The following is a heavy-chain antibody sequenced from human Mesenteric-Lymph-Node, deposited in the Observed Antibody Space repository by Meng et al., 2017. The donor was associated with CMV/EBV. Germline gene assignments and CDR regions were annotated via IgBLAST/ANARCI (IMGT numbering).Heavy chain of an antibody. CDR2: IFPIFGTA. J-gene: IGHJ4*02. Sequence: KPSAGTSIRHAIRSVLQAPGQWLGWLGGIFPIFGTANSAQKFHATVPITTDSSTSTAYLEPSTLRSEAPAVYYCARGADTAMVTRFDYWGQGTLVTVSS. D-gene: IGHD5-18*01. CDR1: AGTSIRHA. V-gene: IGHV1-69*05. CDR3: ARGADTAMVTRFDY.